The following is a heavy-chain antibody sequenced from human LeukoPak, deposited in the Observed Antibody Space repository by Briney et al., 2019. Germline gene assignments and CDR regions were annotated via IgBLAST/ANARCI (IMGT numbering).Heavy chain of an antibody. CDR3: ARDIQISGWYRNAFDI. Sequence: SVKVSCKASGYTFSSYAISWVRQAPGQGLEWMGGIIPIFGNTNYAQKLQGRVTITTDESTSTAYMELSSLRSDDTAVYYCARDIQISGWYRNAFDIWGQGTMVTDCS. CDR1: GYTFSSYA. CDR2: IIPIFGNT. D-gene: IGHD6-19*01. J-gene: IGHJ3*02. V-gene: IGHV1-69*05.